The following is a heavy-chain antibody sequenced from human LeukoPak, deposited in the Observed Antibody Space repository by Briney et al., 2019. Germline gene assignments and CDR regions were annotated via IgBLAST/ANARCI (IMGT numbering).Heavy chain of an antibody. CDR2: FIPIIGAA. J-gene: IGHJ4*02. Sequence: SVKVSCKASAGTFSSYAISWVRHAPAQGRERMGVFIPIIGAAYSAQTSSGRVTFTAYKSTSTTSLYLSSLRPEETAAYYCAREEDPTGDYWGQGTLVTVS. CDR1: AGTFSSYA. CDR3: AREEDPTGDY. V-gene: IGHV1-69*06.